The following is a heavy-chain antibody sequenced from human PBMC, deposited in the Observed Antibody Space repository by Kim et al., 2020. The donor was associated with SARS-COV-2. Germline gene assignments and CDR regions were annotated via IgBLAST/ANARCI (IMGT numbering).Heavy chain of an antibody. CDR3: ARDRKDYFERTESGAFDI. J-gene: IGHJ3*02. D-gene: IGHD3-3*01. CDR1: GFTFSDYY. V-gene: IGHV3-11*05. Sequence: GGSLRLSCAASGFTFSDYYMSWIRQAPGKGLEWVSYISSSSSYTNYADSVKGRFTISRDNAKNSLYLQMNSLRAEDTAVYYCARDRKDYFERTESGAFDIWGQGTMVTVSS. CDR2: ISSSSSYT.